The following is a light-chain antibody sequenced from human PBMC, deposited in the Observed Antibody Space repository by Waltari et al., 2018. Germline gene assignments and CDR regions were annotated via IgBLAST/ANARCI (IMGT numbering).Light chain of an antibody. V-gene: IGKV3-15*01. J-gene: IGKJ4*01. CDR1: QSLDSN. CDR2: GAS. Sequence: EIVLTQSPATLSVSPGERATLSCRASQSLDSNLAWYQQKPGQAPRLLIYGASTSATGIPARFSGSESGTEFTLTIRSLQSEDFAVYYCQQYNNWPPLTFGGGTKVEIK. CDR3: QQYNNWPPLT.